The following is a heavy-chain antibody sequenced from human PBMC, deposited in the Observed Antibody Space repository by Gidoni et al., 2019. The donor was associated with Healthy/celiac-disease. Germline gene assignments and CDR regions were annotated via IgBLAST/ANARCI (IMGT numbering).Heavy chain of an antibody. CDR3: ARGGYSGSYSSLGY. D-gene: IGHD1-26*01. V-gene: IGHV4-34*01. CDR2: INHSGST. J-gene: IGHJ4*02. CDR1: GGSFSGYY. Sequence: QVQLQQWGAGLLTPSETLSLTCAVYGGSFSGYYWSWIRQPPGKGLEWIGEINHSGSTNYNPSLKSRVTISVDTSKNQFSLKLSSVTAADTAVYYCARGGYSGSYSSLGYWGQGTLVTVSS.